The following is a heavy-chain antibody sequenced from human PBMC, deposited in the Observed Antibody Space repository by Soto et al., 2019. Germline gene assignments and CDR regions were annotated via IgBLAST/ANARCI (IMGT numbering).Heavy chain of an antibody. V-gene: IGHV4-4*02. CDR1: GGSISSTHS. J-gene: IGHJ4*02. CDR2: IYHHGIT. CDR3: ARHSEGGYDSPFSPFDY. D-gene: IGHD5-12*01. Sequence: SETLSLTCAVSGGSISSTHSWSWVRQPPGGALEWIGEIYHHGITNYNSSLKSRVTISVDTSKNQFSLKLSSVTAADTAVYYCARHSEGGYDSPFSPFDYWGQGTLVTVSS.